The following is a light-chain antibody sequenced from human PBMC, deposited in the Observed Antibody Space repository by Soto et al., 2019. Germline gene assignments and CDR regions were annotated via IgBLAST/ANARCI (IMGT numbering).Light chain of an antibody. CDR1: QSVSSSY. CDR3: QQRNNWPPGIT. V-gene: IGKV3D-20*02. J-gene: IGKJ5*01. Sequence: EIVWTQSPGTLSLSPGERAPFSCRASQSVSSSYLAWYQQKPGQAPRLLIYGASSRATGIPARFSGSGSGTDFTLNISSLEPEDFAVYYCQQRNNWPPGITFGQGTQLEIK. CDR2: GAS.